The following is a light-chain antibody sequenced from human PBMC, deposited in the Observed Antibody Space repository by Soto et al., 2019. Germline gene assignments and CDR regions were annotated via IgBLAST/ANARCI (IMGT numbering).Light chain of an antibody. V-gene: IGKV3-15*01. CDR2: GAS. J-gene: IGKJ1*01. CDR3: QQYNNWPQT. CDR1: QTINNY. Sequence: VMTQAAATLSVSPGERATPSCKGSQTINNYVAWYQLKHGQVPRLLIYGASTRATDIPARFSGSGSGTEFTLTISSLQSEDVAEYHCQQYNNWPQTFGQGTKVDIK.